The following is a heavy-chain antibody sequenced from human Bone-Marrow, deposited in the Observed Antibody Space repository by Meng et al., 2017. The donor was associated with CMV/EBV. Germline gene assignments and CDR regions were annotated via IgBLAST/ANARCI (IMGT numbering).Heavy chain of an antibody. CDR1: GFTFSSYW. CDR3: ARDLERGLPDY. V-gene: IGHV3-7*01. Sequence: GGSLRLSCAASGFTFSSYWMSWVRQAPGKGLEWVANIKQDGSEKYYVDSVKGRFTISRDNAKNSLYLQMNSLRAEDTAVYYCARDLERGLPDYWGQGTLVTVST. CDR2: IKQDGSEK. J-gene: IGHJ4*02.